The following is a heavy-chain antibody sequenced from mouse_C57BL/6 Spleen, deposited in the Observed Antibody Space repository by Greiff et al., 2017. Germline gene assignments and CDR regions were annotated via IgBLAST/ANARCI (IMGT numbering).Heavy chain of an antibody. V-gene: IGHV1-80*01. CDR1: GYAFSSYW. J-gene: IGHJ1*03. CDR2: IYPGDGDT. CDR3: ARGSGSSYGYFDV. D-gene: IGHD1-1*01. Sequence: QVQLQQSGAELVKPGASVKISCKASGYAFSSYWMNWVKQRPGKGLEWIGQIYPGDGDTNYNGKFKGKATLTADKSSSTAYMQLRSLTSEDAAVYFCARGSGSSYGYFDVWGTGTTVTVSS.